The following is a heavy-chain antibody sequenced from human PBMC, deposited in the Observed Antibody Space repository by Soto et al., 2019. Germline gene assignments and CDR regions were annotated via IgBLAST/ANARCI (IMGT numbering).Heavy chain of an antibody. CDR3: ARERYYYGSGDY. V-gene: IGHV3-7*01. CDR1: GFTFSSYW. CDR2: IKEDGSEK. J-gene: IGHJ4*02. D-gene: IGHD3-10*01. Sequence: PGGSLRLSCAASGFTFSSYWMSWVRQAPGKGLGWVANIKEDGSEKNYVDSVKGQFTISRDNAKNSLYLQMNSLRAEDTAVYYCARERYYYGSGDYWGQGTLVTVSS.